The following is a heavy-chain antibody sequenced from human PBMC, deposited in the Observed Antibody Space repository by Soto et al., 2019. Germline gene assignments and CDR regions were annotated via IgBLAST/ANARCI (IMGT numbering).Heavy chain of an antibody. V-gene: IGHV4-31*03. J-gene: IGHJ4*02. D-gene: IGHD4-17*01. CDR2: VFYSGST. CDR3: ARGPDDSDVPRWDY. CDR1: GRSITTDGYY. Sequence: QVQLQESGPGLVKPSQTLSLTCSVSGRSITTDGYYWSWIRQHPGKGLEWIGFVFYSGSTSYNPSLKSRVDMSLDRSKNQFTLELRSMTAADTGLYYCARGPDDSDVPRWDYWGQGTRVTVSS.